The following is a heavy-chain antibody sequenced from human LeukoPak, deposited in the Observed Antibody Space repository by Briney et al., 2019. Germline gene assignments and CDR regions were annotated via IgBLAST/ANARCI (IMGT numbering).Heavy chain of an antibody. V-gene: IGHV3-21*01. CDR3: ARGPSCTSTSCYTTGLFDY. J-gene: IGHJ4*02. D-gene: IGHD2-2*01. Sequence: SVKGQITISRDNAKNSLYLQMNSLRAGDAAVYYCARGPSCTSTSCYTTGLFDYWGQGTLVTVSS.